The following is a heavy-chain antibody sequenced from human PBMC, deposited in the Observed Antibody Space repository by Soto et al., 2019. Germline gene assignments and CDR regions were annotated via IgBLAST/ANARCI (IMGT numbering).Heavy chain of an antibody. V-gene: IGHV3-30*03. CDR1: GFTFSSYG. CDR3: AAGSAAGVLGWFDP. CDR2: ISYDGSNK. J-gene: IGHJ5*02. D-gene: IGHD6-13*01. Sequence: PPGGSLRLSCAASGFTFSSYGMHWVRQAPGKGLEWVAVISYDGSNKYYADSVKGRFTISRDNSKNTLYLQMNSLRAEDTAVYYCAAGSAAGVLGWFDPWGQGTLVTVSS.